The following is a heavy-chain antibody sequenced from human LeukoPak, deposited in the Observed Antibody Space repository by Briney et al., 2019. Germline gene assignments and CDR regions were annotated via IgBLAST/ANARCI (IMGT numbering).Heavy chain of an antibody. CDR3: TRHLRFGESPFDY. Sequence: GGSLRLSCAASGFTFSGSAMHWVRQASGKGLEWVGRIRSKANSYATAYAASVKGRFTISRDDSKNTAYLQMNSLKTEDTAVYYCTRHLRFGESPFDYWGQGTLVTVSS. J-gene: IGHJ4*02. CDR1: GFTFSGSA. CDR2: IRSKANSYAT. V-gene: IGHV3-73*01. D-gene: IGHD3-10*01.